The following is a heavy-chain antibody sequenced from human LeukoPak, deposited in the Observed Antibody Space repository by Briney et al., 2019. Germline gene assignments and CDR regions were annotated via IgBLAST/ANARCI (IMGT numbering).Heavy chain of an antibody. CDR3: ARGAGIVATIASTYDYGIDY. CDR2: IYYTGST. D-gene: IGHD5-12*01. V-gene: IGHV4-59*01. Sequence: SETLSLTCTVSGGSISSYYWSWIRQPPGKGLEWIGYIYYTGSTSYNPSLRSRVTMSADTSKNQFSLKLSSVTAADTAVYYCARGAGIVATIASTYDYGIDYWGQGTLVTVSS. J-gene: IGHJ4*02. CDR1: GGSISSYY.